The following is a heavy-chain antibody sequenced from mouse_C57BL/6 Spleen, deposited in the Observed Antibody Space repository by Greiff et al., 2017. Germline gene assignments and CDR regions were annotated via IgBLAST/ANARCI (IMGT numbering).Heavy chain of an antibody. CDR1: GYTFTSYW. CDR2: IDPNSGGT. J-gene: IGHJ4*01. D-gene: IGHD4-1*01. CDR3: ARGEDNWDEDYARDY. V-gene: IGHV1-72*01. Sequence: QVQLQQPGAELVKPGASVKLSCKASGYTFTSYWMHWVKQRPGRGLEWIGRIDPNSGGTKYNEKFKSKATLTVDKPSSTAYMQLSSLTSDDSAVYYCARGEDNWDEDYARDYWGQGTSVTVSS.